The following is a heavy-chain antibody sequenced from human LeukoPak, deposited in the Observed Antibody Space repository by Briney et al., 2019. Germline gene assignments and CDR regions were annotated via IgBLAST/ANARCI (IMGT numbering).Heavy chain of an antibody. D-gene: IGHD3-3*01. CDR2: IRYDGSNK. CDR3: ANSPYYDFWSGPSYYMDV. J-gene: IGHJ6*03. Sequence: PGGSLRLSCAASGFTFSSYGMHWVRQAPGKGLEWVASIRYDGSNKYYADSVKGRFTISRDNSKNTLYLQMNSLRAEDTAVYYCANSPYYDFWSGPSYYMDVWGKGTTVIVSS. CDR1: GFTFSSYG. V-gene: IGHV3-30*02.